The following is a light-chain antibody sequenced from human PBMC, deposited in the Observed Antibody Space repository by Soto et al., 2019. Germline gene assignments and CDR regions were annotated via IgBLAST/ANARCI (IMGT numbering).Light chain of an antibody. V-gene: IGLV2-14*03. CDR1: SSDVGAYDY. CDR2: DVD. CDR3: SSYTGSSPYVV. J-gene: IGLJ2*01. Sequence: QSALTQPASVSGSPGQSNTISCTGTSSDVGAYDYVSWYQHHPAKAPKLVIYDVDNRPSGVSNRFSGSKSGNTASLTISGLQAEDEADYYCSSYTGSSPYVVFGGGTKLTVL.